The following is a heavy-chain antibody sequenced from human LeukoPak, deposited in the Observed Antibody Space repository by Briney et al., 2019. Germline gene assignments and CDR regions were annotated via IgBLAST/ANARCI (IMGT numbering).Heavy chain of an antibody. Sequence: ASVKVSCKASGGTFSSYAISWVRQAPGQGLEWMGGIIPIFGTANYAQKFQGRVTITTDESTSTAYMGLSSLRSEDTAVYYCAMTLTVTTWSDWFDPWGQGTLVTVSS. V-gene: IGHV1-69*05. CDR1: GGTFSSYA. CDR2: IIPIFGTA. D-gene: IGHD4-17*01. CDR3: AMTLTVTTWSDWFDP. J-gene: IGHJ5*02.